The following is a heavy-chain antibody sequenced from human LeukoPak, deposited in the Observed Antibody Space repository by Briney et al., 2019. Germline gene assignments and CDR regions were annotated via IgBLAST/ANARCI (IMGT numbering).Heavy chain of an antibody. J-gene: IGHJ6*02. V-gene: IGHV4-59*08. CDR1: GASITSFY. CDR3: ARFASGYDYYYYYGMDV. Sequence: SETLSLTCTVSGASITSFYWNWIRQPPGKGLEWIGYIYNSGSTNYNPSLKGRIAISVDTSKNQFSLKLSSMTAADTAVYYCARFASGYDYYYYYGMDVWGQGTTVTVSS. CDR2: IYNSGST. D-gene: IGHD5-12*01.